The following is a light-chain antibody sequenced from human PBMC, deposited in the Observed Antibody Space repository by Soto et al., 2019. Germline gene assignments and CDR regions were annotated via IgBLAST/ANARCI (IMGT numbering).Light chain of an antibody. CDR2: GAS. J-gene: IGKJ1*01. CDR3: QQYGSTPPWT. Sequence: EIVLTQSPGTLSLSPGERATLSCRASQSVSRSYLAWYQQQPGQAPRLLIYGASSRATGIPDRFSGSGSGTEFTLTISRLEPEDYAVYYCQQYGSTPPWTFGQGTKLEIK. CDR1: QSVSRSY. V-gene: IGKV3-20*01.